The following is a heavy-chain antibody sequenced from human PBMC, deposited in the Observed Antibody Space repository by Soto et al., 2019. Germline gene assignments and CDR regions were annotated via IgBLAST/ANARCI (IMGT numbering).Heavy chain of an antibody. Sequence: GGSLRLSCAASGFTFSSYAMSWVRQAPGKGLEWVSAISGSGGSTYYADSVKGRFTISRDNSKNTLYLQMNSLRDEDTAVYYCAKCLGARSAYSYYVMDVWGQGTTVTVSS. V-gene: IGHV3-23*01. CDR3: AKCLGARSAYSYYVMDV. D-gene: IGHD1-26*01. CDR2: ISGSGGST. CDR1: GFTFSSYA. J-gene: IGHJ6*02.